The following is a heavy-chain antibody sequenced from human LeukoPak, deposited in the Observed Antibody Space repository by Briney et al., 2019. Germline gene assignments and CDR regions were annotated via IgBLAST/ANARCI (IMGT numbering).Heavy chain of an antibody. D-gene: IGHD3-22*01. J-gene: IGHJ4*02. V-gene: IGHV1-18*01. Sequence: ASVKVSCKASGYTFTSYGISWVRQAPGQGLEWMGWISAYAQKFQGRVTMTTDTSTSTAYMELRSLRSDDTAVYYCARRFNYYDSSGYYEGFYFDYXXQGTLVTVSS. CDR1: GYTFTSYG. CDR3: ARRFNYYDSSGYYEGFYFDY. CDR2: ISAY.